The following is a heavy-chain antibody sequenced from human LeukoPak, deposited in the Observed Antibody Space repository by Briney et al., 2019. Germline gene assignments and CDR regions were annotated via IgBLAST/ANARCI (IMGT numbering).Heavy chain of an antibody. Sequence: SETLSLTCTVSGGSISSSSYYWGWIRQPPGKGLEWIGSIYYSGSTYYNPSLKSRVTISVDTSKNQFSLKLSSVTAADTAVYYCARQVSSWHNWSDPWGQGTLVTVSS. CDR3: ARQVSSWHNWSDP. CDR2: IYYSGST. D-gene: IGHD6-13*01. J-gene: IGHJ5*02. V-gene: IGHV4-39*01. CDR1: GGSISSSSYY.